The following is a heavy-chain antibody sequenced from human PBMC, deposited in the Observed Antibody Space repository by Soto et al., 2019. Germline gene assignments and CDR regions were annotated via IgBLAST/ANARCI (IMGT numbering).Heavy chain of an antibody. CDR3: ARGNKAIDWFDP. Sequence: QVQLVQSGAEVKKPGSSVKVSCKASGGTFSSYTISWVRQAPGQGLEWMGRIIPILGIANYAQKFQGRVTITADKSTSTAYMELSSLRSEDTAVYYCARGNKAIDWFDPWCQGTLVTVSS. D-gene: IGHD2-21*01. CDR2: IIPILGIA. J-gene: IGHJ5*02. V-gene: IGHV1-69*02. CDR1: GGTFSSYT.